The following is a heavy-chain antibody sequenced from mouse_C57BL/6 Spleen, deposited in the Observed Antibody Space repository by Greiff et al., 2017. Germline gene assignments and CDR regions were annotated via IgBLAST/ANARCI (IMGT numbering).Heavy chain of an antibody. CDR2: INPNNGGT. CDR3: ARGSCLRQGYFDV. V-gene: IGHV1-26*01. CDR1: GYTFTDYY. J-gene: IGHJ1*03. D-gene: IGHD2-12*01. Sequence: EVQLQQSGPELVKPGASVKISCKASGYTFTDYYMNWVKQSHGKSLEWIGDINPNNGGTSYNQKFKGKATLTVDKSSSTAYMELRSLTSEDSAVDDCARGSCLRQGYFDVWGTGTTFTVSS.